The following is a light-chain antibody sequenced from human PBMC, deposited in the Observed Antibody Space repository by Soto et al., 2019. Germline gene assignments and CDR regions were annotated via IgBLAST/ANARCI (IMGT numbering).Light chain of an antibody. Sequence: QSVLTQPPSVSAAPGQMVTISCSGSSSNIGSNYVSWYQQLPGTAPKLLIYEDNKRPSGIPDRFSGSKSGTSATLGITGLQTGDEADYYCGTWDSSLSSWVFGGGTKLTVL. CDR3: GTWDSSLSSWV. J-gene: IGLJ3*02. V-gene: IGLV1-51*02. CDR1: SSNIGSNY. CDR2: EDN.